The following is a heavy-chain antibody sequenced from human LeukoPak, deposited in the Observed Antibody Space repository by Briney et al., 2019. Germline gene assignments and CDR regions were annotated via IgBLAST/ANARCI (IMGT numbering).Heavy chain of an antibody. CDR2: ISYDGSNK. V-gene: IGHV3-30*04. D-gene: IGHD6-19*01. Sequence: GRSLRLSSAASGFTFSSYAMHWVRQAPGKGLEWVAVISYDGSNKYYADSVKGRFTISRDNSKNTLYLQMNSLRAEDTAVYYCARDGEWYSSGWYQIDYWGQGTLVTVSS. CDR3: ARDGEWYSSGWYQIDY. CDR1: GFTFSSYA. J-gene: IGHJ4*02.